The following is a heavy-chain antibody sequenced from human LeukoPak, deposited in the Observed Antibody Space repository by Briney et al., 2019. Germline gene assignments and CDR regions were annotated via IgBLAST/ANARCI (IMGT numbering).Heavy chain of an antibody. V-gene: IGHV4-59*07. Sequence: SDTLSLTCSLSGHSMSNYYWSWIPHPPGKGRECSGYIYYSGNTNYNPSLKSRVTISVDTSKNQFSLKLRSVTAADTAVYYCARSFGSGSYFFDYWGQGTLVTVSS. CDR1: GHSMSNYY. J-gene: IGHJ4*02. D-gene: IGHD3-10*01. CDR3: ARSFGSGSYFFDY. CDR2: IYYSGNT.